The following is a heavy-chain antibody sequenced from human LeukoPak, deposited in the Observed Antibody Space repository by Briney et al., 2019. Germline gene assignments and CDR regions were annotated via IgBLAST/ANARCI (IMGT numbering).Heavy chain of an antibody. Sequence: SETLSLTCAVYGGSFSDYYWTWIRQSPGKGLEWIGEINHSGSTHYNPSVKSRVTISEDTSKNQFSLNLTSVTAADTAVYYCARGPGTSYAARRFLRYFDYWGQGTLVTVSS. CDR3: ARGPGTSYAARRFLRYFDY. CDR2: INHSGST. V-gene: IGHV4-34*01. CDR1: GGSFSDYY. J-gene: IGHJ4*02. D-gene: IGHD6-6*01.